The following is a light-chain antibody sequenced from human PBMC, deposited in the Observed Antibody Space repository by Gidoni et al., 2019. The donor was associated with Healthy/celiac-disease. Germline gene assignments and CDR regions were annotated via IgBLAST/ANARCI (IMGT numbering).Light chain of an antibody. CDR3: QVWDSSSDHGV. J-gene: IGLJ3*02. V-gene: IGLV3-21*03. CDR1: NIGSKS. Sequence: SYVLTQPPSVSVAPGKTARINCGGNNIGSKSVHWYQQKPGQAPVLAVYDDSDRPSGIPERFSGSNSGNTATLTISRVEAGDEADYYWQVWDSSSDHGVFGGGTKLTVL. CDR2: DDS.